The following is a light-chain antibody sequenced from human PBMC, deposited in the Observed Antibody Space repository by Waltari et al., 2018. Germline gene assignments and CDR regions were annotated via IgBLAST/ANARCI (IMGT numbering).Light chain of an antibody. J-gene: IGLJ3*02. Sequence: QSVLTQPPSVSGAPGQRVTISCTGSGSNIGAGYDVHWYQQLPRPAPKLLIYGSTSRPLGVPDRFFGSTSGTSAFLAITGLQAEDEADYYCQSYDTTLSVVFGGGTKLTVL. CDR3: QSYDTTLSVV. CDR2: GST. CDR1: GSNIGAGYD. V-gene: IGLV1-40*01.